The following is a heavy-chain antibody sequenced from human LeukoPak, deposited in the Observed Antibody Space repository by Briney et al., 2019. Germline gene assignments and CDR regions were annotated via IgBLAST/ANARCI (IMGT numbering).Heavy chain of an antibody. V-gene: IGHV1-24*01. D-gene: IGHD6-19*01. CDR3: ATRGPYGSGWYWGGRHYYYGMDV. CDR2: FDPEDGET. J-gene: IGHJ6*04. CDR1: GYTLTELS. Sequence: ASVKVSCKVSGYTLTELSMHWVRQAPGKGLEWMGGFDPEDGETIYAQKFQGRVTMTEDTSTDTAYMELSSLRSEDTAVYYCATRGPYGSGWYWGGRHYYYGMDVWGKGTTVTVSS.